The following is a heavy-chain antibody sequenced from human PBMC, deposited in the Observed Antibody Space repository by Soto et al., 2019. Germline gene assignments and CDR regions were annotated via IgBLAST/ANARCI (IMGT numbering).Heavy chain of an antibody. V-gene: IGHV3-23*01. CDR2: ISGSGGST. CDR1: GFTFSSYA. CDR3: AKVLFGIRLDSSDPVDV. Sequence: EVQLLESGGGLVQPGGSLRLSCAASGFTFSSYAMSWVRQAPGKGLEWVSAISGSGGSTYCADSVKGRFTISRDNSKNTLYLQMKSLRAEDTAVYYCAKVLFGIRLDSSDPVDVWGQGTTVTVSS. D-gene: IGHD1-1*01. J-gene: IGHJ6*02.